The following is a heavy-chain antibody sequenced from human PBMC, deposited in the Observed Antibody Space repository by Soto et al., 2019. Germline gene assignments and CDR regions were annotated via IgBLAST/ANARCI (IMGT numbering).Heavy chain of an antibody. D-gene: IGHD3-9*01. CDR3: ARDPSRYFDCQPLFDY. Sequence: GSLRLYCAAFGFTFSNYSMNWVRQAPGTGLEWVSSISSSSSYIYYADSVKGRFTISRDNAKNSLYLQMNSLRAEDTAVYYCARDPSRYFDCQPLFDYWGQGTLVTVSS. CDR2: ISSSSSYI. J-gene: IGHJ4*02. CDR1: GFTFSNYS. V-gene: IGHV3-21*01.